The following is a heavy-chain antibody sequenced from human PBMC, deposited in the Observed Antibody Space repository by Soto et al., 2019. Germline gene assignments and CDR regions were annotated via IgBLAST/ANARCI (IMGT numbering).Heavy chain of an antibody. CDR1: GYTFTGYY. J-gene: IGHJ6*03. CDR3: ARGGAAAGYCSGGSCSYYYYMDV. Sequence: VKVSCKASGYTFTGYYMHWVRQAPGQGLEWMGWINPNSGGTNYAQKFQGWVTMTRDTSISTAYMELSRLRSGDTAVYYCARGGAAAGYCSGGSCSYYYYMDVWGKGTTVTVSS. CDR2: INPNSGGT. D-gene: IGHD2-15*01. V-gene: IGHV1-2*04.